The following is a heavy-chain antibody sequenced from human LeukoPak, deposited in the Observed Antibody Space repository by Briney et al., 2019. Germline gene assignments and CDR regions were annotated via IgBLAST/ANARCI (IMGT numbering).Heavy chain of an antibody. D-gene: IGHD3-22*01. Sequence: PGGSLRLSCAASGFTFSSYEMNWVRQAPGKGLEWVSYISSSGSTIYYADSVKGRFTISRDNAKNSLYLQMNSLRAEDTAVYYCARVLVSSGWSYYYDSSGYLDYWGQGTLVTVSS. CDR3: ARVLVSSGWSYYYDSSGYLDY. J-gene: IGHJ4*02. CDR1: GFTFSSYE. CDR2: ISSSGSTI. V-gene: IGHV3-48*03.